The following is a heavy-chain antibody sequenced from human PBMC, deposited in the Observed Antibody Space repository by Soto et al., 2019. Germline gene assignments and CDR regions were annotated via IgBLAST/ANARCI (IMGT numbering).Heavy chain of an antibody. CDR2: ISFDGDK. V-gene: IGHV3-30*03. Sequence: GGSLRLSCTASGFDFSNSGIQWVRQTPGKGLEWVALISFDGDKYYVDSVKGRITISRDNPTNTVYLQMNRLRPEDTGVYYCARDYARGWCQFWGQGTLVTVSS. CDR3: ARDYARGWCQF. D-gene: IGHD2-8*02. CDR1: GFDFSNSG. J-gene: IGHJ4*02.